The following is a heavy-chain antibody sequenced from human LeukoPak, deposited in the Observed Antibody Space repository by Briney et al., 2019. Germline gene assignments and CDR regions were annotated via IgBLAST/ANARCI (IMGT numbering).Heavy chain of an antibody. CDR1: GDSITSSSYY. CDR2: IYYRGTT. J-gene: IGHJ4*02. V-gene: IGHV4-39*07. D-gene: IGHD6-13*01. CDR3: ARVGDYSSSWSYLGTIGY. Sequence: PSETLSLTCTVSGDSITSSSYYWGWIRQPPGKGLEWLVTIYYRGTTYYNPSLKSRVTISVDTSKNQFSLRLNSVTAADTAVYYCARVGDYSSSWSYLGTIGYWGQGTLVTVSS.